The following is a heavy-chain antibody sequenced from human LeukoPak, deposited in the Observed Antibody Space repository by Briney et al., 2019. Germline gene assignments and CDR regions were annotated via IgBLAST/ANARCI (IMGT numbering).Heavy chain of an antibody. J-gene: IGHJ3*02. CDR1: GFSVSSNY. V-gene: IGHV3-53*01. Sequence: GGSLRLSCAASGFSVSSNYMSWVRQAPDKGLEWVSVIYSGGSTFYADSVKGRFTISRDNSKNTLYLQMNSLRAEDTAVYYCAGSSNWIRNAFDIWGQGTVVTVSS. D-gene: IGHD6-13*01. CDR3: AGSSNWIRNAFDI. CDR2: IYSGGST.